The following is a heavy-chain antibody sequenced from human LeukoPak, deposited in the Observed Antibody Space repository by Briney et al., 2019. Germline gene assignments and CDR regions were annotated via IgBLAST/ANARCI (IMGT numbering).Heavy chain of an antibody. V-gene: IGHV4-4*07. J-gene: IGHJ4*02. D-gene: IGHD2-2*01. CDR2: IYSSGST. CDR3: ARVKASSTSWTFDQ. CDR1: GGSTNSYY. Sequence: PSETLSLTCSVSGGSTNSYYWSWIRQSGGKGLEWIGLIYSSGSTVYNPSLNSRLTMSIDTSKNQFSLTLKSVTATDTAVYYCARVKASSTSWTFDQWGQGALVTVSS.